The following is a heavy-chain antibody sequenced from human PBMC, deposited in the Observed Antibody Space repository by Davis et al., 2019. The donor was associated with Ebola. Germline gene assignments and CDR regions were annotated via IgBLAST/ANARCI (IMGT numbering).Heavy chain of an antibody. V-gene: IGHV3-30*04. Sequence: GESLKISCVASGFTFSGSAMHWVRQAPGKGLEWVAVISYDGSNKYYADSVKGRFTISRDNSQNTLSLQMNSLRAEDTAVYYCAIANRGPVADTGDYWGQGTLVTVSS. CDR1: GFTFSGSA. D-gene: IGHD6-19*01. CDR2: ISYDGSNK. J-gene: IGHJ4*02. CDR3: AIANRGPVADTGDY.